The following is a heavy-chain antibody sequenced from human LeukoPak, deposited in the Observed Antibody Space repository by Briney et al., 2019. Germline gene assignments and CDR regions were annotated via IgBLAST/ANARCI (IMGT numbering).Heavy chain of an antibody. J-gene: IGHJ5*02. D-gene: IGHD2-2*01. CDR2: ISSSSSYT. CDR1: GFTFSDYY. V-gene: IGHV3-11*06. Sequence: GGSLRLSCAASGFTFSDYYMSWIRQAPGKGLEGVSYISSSSSYTNYADSVKGGFTISRDNAKNSLYLQMNSLRAEDTAVYYCARDGGCSSTSCYVSWFDHWGQGTLVTVSS. CDR3: ARDGGCSSTSCYVSWFDH.